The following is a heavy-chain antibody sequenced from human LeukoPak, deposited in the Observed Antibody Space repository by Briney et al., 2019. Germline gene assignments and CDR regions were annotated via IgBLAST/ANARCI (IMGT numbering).Heavy chain of an antibody. D-gene: IGHD4-11*01. CDR2: IKSKTDGGTT. Sequence: GGSLRLSCAASGFTFSTACINWVRQAPGKGLEWVGRIKSKTDGGTTDYTAPVKGRFTISRDDSKNTLYLQMNSLKTEDIAVYYCTTRSHDYSTLGGSAWGQGTLVTVSS. CDR3: TTRSHDYSTLGGSA. J-gene: IGHJ5*02. V-gene: IGHV3-15*01. CDR1: GFTFSTAC.